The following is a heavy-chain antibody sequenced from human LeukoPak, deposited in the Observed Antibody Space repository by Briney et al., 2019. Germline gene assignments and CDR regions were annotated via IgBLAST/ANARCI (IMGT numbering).Heavy chain of an antibody. D-gene: IGHD3-22*01. J-gene: IGHJ4*02. Sequence: SETLSLTCTVSGGSISSGGYYWSWIRQHPGKGLEWIGYIYYSGSTYYNPSLKSRVTISVDTSKNQFSLKLSSVTAADTAVYYCAREKYYYDSSGYYPDYWGQGTLVTVSS. V-gene: IGHV4-31*03. CDR1: GGSISSGGYY. CDR2: IYYSGST. CDR3: AREKYYYDSSGYYPDY.